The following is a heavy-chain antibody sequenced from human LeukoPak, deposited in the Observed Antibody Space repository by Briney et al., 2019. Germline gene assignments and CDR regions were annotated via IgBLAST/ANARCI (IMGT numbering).Heavy chain of an antibody. J-gene: IGHJ4*02. CDR1: GFSFNQAW. V-gene: IGHV3-15*01. Sequence: PGGSLRLSCAVSGFSFNQAWMSWVRKAPGKGLEWVGRIKSKTDGGTTDYAAPVKGRFTISRDDSKNTVYVEMNSLKAEDTAAYYCTTDGIAVAGHFSGQGTLVTVSS. CDR2: IKSKTDGGTT. CDR3: TTDGIAVAGHF. D-gene: IGHD6-19*01.